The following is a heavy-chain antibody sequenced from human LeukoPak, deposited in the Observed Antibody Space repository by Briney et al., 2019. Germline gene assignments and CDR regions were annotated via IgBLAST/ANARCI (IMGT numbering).Heavy chain of an antibody. D-gene: IGHD1-1*01. CDR3: ARGERLGPDF. V-gene: IGHV4-59*01. CDR2: IHYSGSS. CDR1: GDSIIGYY. J-gene: IGHJ4*02. Sequence: SETLSLTCTVSGDSIIGYYWTWIRQPPGKGLEWIGYIHYSGSSNYNPSLQSRVTISVDTSRGHFSLKLSSATAADTAVYYCARGERLGPDFWGQGNLVIVSS.